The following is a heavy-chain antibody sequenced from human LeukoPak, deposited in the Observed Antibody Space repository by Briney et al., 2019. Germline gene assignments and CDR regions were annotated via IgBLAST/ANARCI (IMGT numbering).Heavy chain of an antibody. J-gene: IGHJ4*02. CDR2: ISSSGNTI. V-gene: IGHV3-48*03. Sequence: GGSLRLSCAASGFTFSSYDMNWVRQAPGKGLEWISYISSSGNTIYYADSVKGRFTISRDNAKNSLYLQMNSLRAEDTAVYYCARENKVGYSYAGDCWGQGTLVTVSS. CDR3: ARENKVGYSYAGDC. CDR1: GFTFSSYD. D-gene: IGHD5-18*01.